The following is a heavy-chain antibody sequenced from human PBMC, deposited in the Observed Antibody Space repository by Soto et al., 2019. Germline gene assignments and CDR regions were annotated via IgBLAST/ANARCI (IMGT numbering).Heavy chain of an antibody. J-gene: IGHJ4*02. CDR3: AWDPAPVDIMTTTSFDY. CDR2: INPYSGAT. V-gene: IGHV1-2*04. Sequence: GASVKVSCKASGYTFTAYYIHWVRQAPGQGLEWMGWINPYSGATNYAQKFQDWVTMTRDTSISTAYMELSRLRSDDTAVYYCAWDPAPVDIMTTTSFDYWGQGTLVTVSS. D-gene: IGHD5-12*01. CDR1: GYTFTAYY.